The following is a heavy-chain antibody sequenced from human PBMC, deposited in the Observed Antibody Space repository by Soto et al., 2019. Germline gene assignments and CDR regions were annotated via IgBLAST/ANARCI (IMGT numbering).Heavy chain of an antibody. CDR1: GGSISSNKW. CDR3: ARDDHIVVVPTSLGAMDV. J-gene: IGHJ6*02. V-gene: IGHV4-4*02. CDR2: IHHSGST. D-gene: IGHD2-2*01. Sequence: SETLSLTCAVYGGSISSNKWWSWVRQPPGKGLEWIGEIHHSGSTNYNPSLKSRVTIPLDKSKNQFSLKLTSVTAADSAVYYCARDDHIVVVPTSLGAMDVWGQGTTVTVS.